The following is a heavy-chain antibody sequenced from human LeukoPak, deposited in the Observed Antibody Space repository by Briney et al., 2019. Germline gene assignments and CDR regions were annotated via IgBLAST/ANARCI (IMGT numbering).Heavy chain of an antibody. CDR2: IDPNSDNI. D-gene: IGHD5-18*01. CDR1: GYTFPGCF. Sequence: ASVKVSCKASGYTFPGCFIHYVRQAPGQGLEWMGWIDPNSDNIRYSETFKDRVTMTRDTSTNTAYMELSWLRSDDAAVYYCARSAYNYGYVYFDHWGQGTLVIVSS. V-gene: IGHV1-2*02. J-gene: IGHJ4*02. CDR3: ARSAYNYGYVYFDH.